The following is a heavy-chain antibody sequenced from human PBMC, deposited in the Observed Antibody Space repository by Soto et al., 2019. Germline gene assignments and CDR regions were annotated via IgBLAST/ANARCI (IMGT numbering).Heavy chain of an antibody. CDR1: GGSISSGGYY. V-gene: IGHV4-31*03. CDR2: IYYSGST. CDR3: ASLLRSGDYYYYYGMDV. J-gene: IGHJ6*02. D-gene: IGHD4-17*01. Sequence: PSETLSLTCTVSGGSISSGGYYWSWIRQHPGKGLEWIGYIYYSGSTYYNPSLKSRVTISADTSKNQFSLKLSSVTAADTAVYYCASLLRSGDYYYYYGMDVWGQGTTVTVSS.